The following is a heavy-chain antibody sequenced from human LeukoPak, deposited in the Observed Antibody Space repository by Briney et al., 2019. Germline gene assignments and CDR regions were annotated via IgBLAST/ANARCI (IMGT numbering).Heavy chain of an antibody. CDR1: GGSISSGGYS. CDR2: IYHSGST. V-gene: IGHV4-30-2*01. J-gene: IGHJ5*02. D-gene: IGHD3-10*01. CDR3: ARGTRFGPFDP. Sequence: SSQTLSLTCAVSGGSISSGGYSWSWIRQPPGKGLEWIGYIYHSGSTYYNPSLKSRVTISVDRSKNQFSLKLSSVTAADTAVYYCARGTRFGPFDPWGQGTLVTVSS.